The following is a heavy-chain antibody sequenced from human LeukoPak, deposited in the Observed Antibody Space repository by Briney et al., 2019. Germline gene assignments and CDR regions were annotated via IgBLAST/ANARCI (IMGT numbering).Heavy chain of an antibody. CDR3: ARGSGSYPSTYFDY. Sequence: SETLSLTCTVSGGSISSSSYYWGWIRQPPGKGLEWVGSIYYSGSTYYNPSLKSRVTISVDTSKNQFSLKLSSVTAADTAVYYCARGSGSYPSTYFDYWGQGTLVTVSS. D-gene: IGHD1-26*01. V-gene: IGHV4-39*07. J-gene: IGHJ4*02. CDR2: IYYSGST. CDR1: GGSISSSSYY.